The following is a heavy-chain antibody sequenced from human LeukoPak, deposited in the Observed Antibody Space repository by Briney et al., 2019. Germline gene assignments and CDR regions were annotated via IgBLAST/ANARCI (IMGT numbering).Heavy chain of an antibody. D-gene: IGHD2-21*01. CDR2: VDPEDGET. V-gene: IGHV1-69-2*01. CDR3: ATWGAVGPYWNYYMDV. CDR1: GYTFTDYY. Sequence: ASVKVSCKVSGYTFTDYYMHWVQQAPGKGLEWMGLVDPEDGETIYAEKFQGRVTITADTSTDTTYMELSSLRSEDTAVYYCATWGAVGPYWNYYMDVWGKGTTVTVSS. J-gene: IGHJ6*03.